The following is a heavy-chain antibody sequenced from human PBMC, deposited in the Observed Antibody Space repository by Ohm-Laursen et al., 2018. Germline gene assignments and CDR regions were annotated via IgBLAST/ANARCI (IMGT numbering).Heavy chain of an antibody. D-gene: IGHD6-19*01. Sequence: SVKVSCKASGYTFTSYDINWVRQATGQGLEWMGWINPNSGGTNYAQKFQGRVTMTRDTSISTAYMELSRLRSDDTAVYYCARDHGIAVEPLYGMDVWGQGTTVTVSS. CDR1: GYTFTSYD. J-gene: IGHJ6*02. CDR2: INPNSGGT. CDR3: ARDHGIAVEPLYGMDV. V-gene: IGHV1-2*02.